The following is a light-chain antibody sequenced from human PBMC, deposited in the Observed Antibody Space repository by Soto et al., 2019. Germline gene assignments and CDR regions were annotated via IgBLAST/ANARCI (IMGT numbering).Light chain of an antibody. CDR2: DVS. CDR3: SSYTSSSTYV. V-gene: IGLV2-14*01. J-gene: IGLJ1*01. Sequence: QSALTQPASVSGSPGESITISCTGTSSDVGAYNFVSWYQQDPGKAPKLMIYDVSSRPSAVSNRFSGSKSGHTASLTISGLQAEDEADYYCSSYTSSSTYVFGTGTKLTVL. CDR1: SSDVGAYNF.